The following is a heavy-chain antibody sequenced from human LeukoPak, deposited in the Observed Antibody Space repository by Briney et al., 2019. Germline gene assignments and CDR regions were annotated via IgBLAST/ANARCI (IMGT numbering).Heavy chain of an antibody. V-gene: IGHV4-34*01. J-gene: IGHJ3*02. CDR2: INHSGST. CDR3: ARSYYDTSGSDAFDI. D-gene: IGHD3-22*01. Sequence: SETLSLTCTVSGASINSSYWSWIRQPPGKGLEWIGEINHSGSTNYNPSLKSRVTISVDTSKNQFSLKLSSVTAADTAVYYCARSYYDTSGSDAFDIWGQGTMVTVSS. CDR1: GASINSSY.